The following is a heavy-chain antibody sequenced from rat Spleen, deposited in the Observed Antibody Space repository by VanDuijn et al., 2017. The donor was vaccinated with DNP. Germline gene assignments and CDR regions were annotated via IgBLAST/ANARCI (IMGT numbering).Heavy chain of an antibody. D-gene: IGHD1-12*01. CDR1: GFTFSYYG. V-gene: IGHV5S13*01. CDR3: ATLNYYASLSGYFDY. J-gene: IGHJ2*01. CDR2: ITSTGGST. Sequence: EVQLVESGGGLVQPGRSLKLSCAASGFTFSYYGMAWVRQAPKKGLEWVASITSTGGSTSYRDSVKGRFTISRDNAKNTQYLQMDSLRSEDTATYYCATLNYYASLSGYFDYWGQGVMVTVSS.